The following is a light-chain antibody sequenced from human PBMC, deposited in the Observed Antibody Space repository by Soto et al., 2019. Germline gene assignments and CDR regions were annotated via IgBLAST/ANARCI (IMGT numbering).Light chain of an antibody. J-gene: IGLJ1*01. V-gene: IGLV2-23*01. Sequence: QSVLTQPASVSGSPGQSITISCTGTSSDVGSYNLVSWYQQHPGKAPKLMIYEGSKRPSGVSNRFSGSKFGNTASLTIYGLQAEDEADYYCCSYAGSSTYVFGTGTKVTVL. CDR1: SSDVGSYNL. CDR2: EGS. CDR3: CSYAGSSTYV.